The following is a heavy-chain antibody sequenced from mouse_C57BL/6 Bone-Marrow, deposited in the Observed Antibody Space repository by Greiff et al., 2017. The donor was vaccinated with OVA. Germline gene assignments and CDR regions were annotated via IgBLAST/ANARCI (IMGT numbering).Heavy chain of an antibody. D-gene: IGHD2-5*01. V-gene: IGHV7-3*01. CDR1: GFTFTDYY. J-gene: IGHJ2*01. CDR3: AASYYSNYGVYFDY. CDR2: IRNKANGYTT. Sequence: EVKLVESGGGLVQPGGSLSLSCAASGFTFTDYYMSWVRQPPGKALEWLGFIRNKANGYTTEYSASVKGRFTISRDNSQSILYLQMNALRAEDSATYYCAASYYSNYGVYFDYWGQGTTLTVSS.